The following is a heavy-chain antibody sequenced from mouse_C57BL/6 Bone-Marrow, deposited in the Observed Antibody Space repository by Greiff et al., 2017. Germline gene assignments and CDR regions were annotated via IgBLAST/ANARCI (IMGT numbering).Heavy chain of an antibody. CDR1: GYTFTSYG. V-gene: IGHV1-81*01. J-gene: IGHJ3*01. CDR2: IYPRSGNT. CDR3: ERYDDGYYWFAY. D-gene: IGHD2-3*01. Sequence: QVQLQQSGAELARPGASVKLSCKASGYTFTSYGISWVKQRTGQGLEWIGEIYPRSGNTYYNEKFKGKATLTADKSSSTAYMELRSLTSEDSEVYFCERYDDGYYWFAYWGQGTLVTVSA.